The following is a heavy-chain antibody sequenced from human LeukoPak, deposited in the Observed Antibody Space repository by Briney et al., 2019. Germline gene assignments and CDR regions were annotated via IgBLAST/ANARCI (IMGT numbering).Heavy chain of an antibody. CDR2: ISGSGGST. J-gene: IGHJ4*02. V-gene: IGHV3-23*01. CDR3: AKDIVVVPAAIRGFDY. D-gene: IGHD2-2*02. Sequence: GGSLRLSCAASGFTFSSYAMSWVRQAPGKGLEWVSAISGSGGSTYYADSVKGRFTISRDNSKNTLYLQMNSLRAEDTAVYYCAKDIVVVPAAIRGFDYWGQGTLVTVSS. CDR1: GFTFSSYA.